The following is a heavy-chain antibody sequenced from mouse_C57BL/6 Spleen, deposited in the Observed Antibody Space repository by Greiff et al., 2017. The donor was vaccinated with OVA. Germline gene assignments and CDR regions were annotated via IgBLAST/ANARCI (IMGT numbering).Heavy chain of an antibody. Sequence: VKLMESGAELVRPGASVTLSCKASGYTFTDYEMHWVKQTPVHGLEWIGAIDPETGGTAYNQKFKGKAILTADKSSSTAYMELRSLTSEDSAVCYCTSEDYGSSYYWGQGTTLTVSS. D-gene: IGHD1-1*01. V-gene: IGHV1-15*01. CDR2: IDPETGGT. CDR3: TSEDYGSSYY. J-gene: IGHJ2*01. CDR1: GYTFTDYE.